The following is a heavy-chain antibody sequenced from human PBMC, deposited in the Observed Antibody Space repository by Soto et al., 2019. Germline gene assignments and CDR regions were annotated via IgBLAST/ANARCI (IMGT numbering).Heavy chain of an antibody. CDR2: IYYSGVT. Sequence: SETLSLTCTVSGVSISNSSYYWGWIRRPPGKGLEWIGTIYYSGVTYYNPSLKSRVTISVDTSRNQFSLKLTSVTAADTAVYYWAGHGSNWGQGTLVTVSS. J-gene: IGHJ4*02. CDR1: GVSISNSSYY. V-gene: IGHV4-39*01. CDR3: AGHGSN.